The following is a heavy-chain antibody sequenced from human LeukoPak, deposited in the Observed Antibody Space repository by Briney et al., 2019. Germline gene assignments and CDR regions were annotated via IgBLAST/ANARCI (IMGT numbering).Heavy chain of an antibody. CDR1: GGSISSSSYY. D-gene: IGHD6-6*01. Sequence: SETLSLTCTVSGGSISSSSYYLGWIRQPPGKGLEWIGSIYYSGSTYYNPSLKSRVTISVDTSKNQFSLKLSSVTAADTAVYYCARRLGSIPAHLRFDPWGQGTLVTVSS. CDR2: IYYSGST. J-gene: IGHJ5*02. CDR3: ARRLGSIPAHLRFDP. V-gene: IGHV4-39*01.